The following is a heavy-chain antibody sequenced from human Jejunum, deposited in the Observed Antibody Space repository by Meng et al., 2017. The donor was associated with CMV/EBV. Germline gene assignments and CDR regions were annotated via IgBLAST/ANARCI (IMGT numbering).Heavy chain of an antibody. Sequence: RVSCADSGFTFSSYGKSWVRQARGKGLEWVDKIKKDGREKYYVDSVRGRFTISRDNAKNSLYLQMNSLRAEDTAVYYCARDTAGDYWGQGTLVTVSS. CDR1: GFTFSSYG. CDR2: IKKDGREK. D-gene: IGHD5-18*01. J-gene: IGHJ4*02. V-gene: IGHV3-7*01. CDR3: ARDTAGDY.